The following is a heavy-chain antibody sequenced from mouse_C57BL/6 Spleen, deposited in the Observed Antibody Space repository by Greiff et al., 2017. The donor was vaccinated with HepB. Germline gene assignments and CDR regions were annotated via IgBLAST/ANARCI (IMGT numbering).Heavy chain of an antibody. CDR1: GYSFTGYY. J-gene: IGHJ4*01. Sequence: EVKLVESGPELVKPGASVKISCKASGYSFTGYYMNWVKQSPEKSLEWIGEINPSTGGTTYNQKFKAKATLTVDKSSSTAYMQLKSLTSEDSAVYYCAREGSNYLDYWGQGTSVTVSS. CDR3: AREGSNYLDY. CDR2: INPSTGGT. D-gene: IGHD2-5*01. V-gene: IGHV1-42*01.